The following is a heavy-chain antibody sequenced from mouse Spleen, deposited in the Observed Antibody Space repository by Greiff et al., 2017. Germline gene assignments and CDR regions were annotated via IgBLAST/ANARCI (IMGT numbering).Heavy chain of an antibody. CDR1: GYTFTDYE. CDR2: IDPETGGT. V-gene: IGHV1-15*01. Sequence: QVQLQQSGAELVRPGASVTLSCKASGYTFTDYEMHWVKQTPVHGLEWIGAIDPETGGTAYNQKFKGKAILTADKSSSTAYMELRSLTSEDSAVYYCTIDQRVWFAYWGQGTLVTVSA. J-gene: IGHJ3*01. CDR3: TIDQRVWFAY.